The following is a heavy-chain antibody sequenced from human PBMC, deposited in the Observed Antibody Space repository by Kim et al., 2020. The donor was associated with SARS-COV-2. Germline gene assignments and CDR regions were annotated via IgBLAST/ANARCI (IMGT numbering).Heavy chain of an antibody. V-gene: IGHV3-9*01. CDR3: ATGLTIFGVVPGY. CDR2: ISWNSGSI. J-gene: IGHJ4*02. Sequence: GGSLRLSCAASGFTFGDYAMHWVRQAPGKGLEWVSGISWNSGSIGYADSVKGRFTISRDNAKNSLYLQMNSLRAEDTALYYCATGLTIFGVVPGYWGQGTLVTVSS. D-gene: IGHD3-3*01. CDR1: GFTFGDYA.